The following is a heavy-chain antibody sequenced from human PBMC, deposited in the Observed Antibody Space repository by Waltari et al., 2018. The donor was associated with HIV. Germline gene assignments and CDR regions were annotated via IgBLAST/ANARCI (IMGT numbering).Heavy chain of an antibody. V-gene: IGHV6-1*01. Sequence: QVQLQQSGPGLVKPSQTLSLTCAIPGDSVSGNSGAWNWIRQSPSRGLEWLGSTYYNSKWYNDYALSVKSRIRINPDTSKNQVSLQLNSVTPEDTAVYYCARLYWGNKAFDIWGQGTMVTVSS. CDR3: ARLYWGNKAFDI. CDR1: GDSVSGNSGA. CDR2: TYYNSKWYN. J-gene: IGHJ3*02. D-gene: IGHD3-16*01.